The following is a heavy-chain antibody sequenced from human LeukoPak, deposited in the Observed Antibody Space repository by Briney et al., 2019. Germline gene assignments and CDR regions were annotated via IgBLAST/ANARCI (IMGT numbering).Heavy chain of an antibody. V-gene: IGHV5-51*01. CDR3: ARHKGSNYYDSIDY. CDR1: GFTFSSYA. Sequence: PGGSLRLSCAASGFTFSSYAMSWVRQAPGKGLEWMGIIYPGDSDTRYSPSFQGQVTISADKSISTAYLQWSSLKASDTAMYYCARHKGSNYYDSIDYWGQGTLVTVSS. D-gene: IGHD3-22*01. J-gene: IGHJ4*02. CDR2: IYPGDSDT.